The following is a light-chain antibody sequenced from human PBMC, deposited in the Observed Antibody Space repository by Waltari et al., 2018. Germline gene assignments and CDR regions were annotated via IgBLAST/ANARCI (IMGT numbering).Light chain of an antibody. CDR3: YSAEISGKLWA. CDR2: KET. V-gene: IGLV3-10*01. Sequence: SYELTQSPSVSVSPGQTATITCPGNALPKKSAYWYQQKSGQAPVLVIYKETKRPSGIPGKFSGSSTGTMATLTISGAQVEDEGDYYCYSAEISGKLWAFGGGTKLTVL. CDR1: ALPKKS. J-gene: IGLJ3*02.